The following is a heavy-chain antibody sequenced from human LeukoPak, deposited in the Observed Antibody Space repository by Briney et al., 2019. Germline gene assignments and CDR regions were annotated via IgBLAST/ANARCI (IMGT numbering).Heavy chain of an antibody. CDR2: IYTSGST. CDR1: GGSISSGSYY. V-gene: IGHV4-61*02. CDR3: ASGKNSSGYR. D-gene: IGHD3-22*01. J-gene: IGHJ5*02. Sequence: SETLSLTCTVSGGSISSGSYYWSWIRQPAGKGLEWIGRIYTSGSTNYNPSLKSRVTISVDTSKNQFSLKLSSVTAADTAVYYCASGKNSSGYRWGQGTLVTVSS.